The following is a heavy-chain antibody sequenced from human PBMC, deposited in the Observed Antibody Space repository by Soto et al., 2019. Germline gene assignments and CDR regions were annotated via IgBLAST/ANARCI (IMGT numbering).Heavy chain of an antibody. D-gene: IGHD5-12*01. CDR3: ERVRGGYNPPGS. Sequence: QVQLVESGGGLVKPGGSLRLSCAASGFTFSDYYMSWIRQAPGKGLEWLAYISSSGTTIYYADSVQGRFTVSRVNAKNTQYLPMDNLTAEYTAVYYCERVRGGYNPPGSWGQGTLVTVSS. J-gene: IGHJ5*02. V-gene: IGHV3-11*01. CDR2: ISSSGTTI. CDR1: GFTFSDYY.